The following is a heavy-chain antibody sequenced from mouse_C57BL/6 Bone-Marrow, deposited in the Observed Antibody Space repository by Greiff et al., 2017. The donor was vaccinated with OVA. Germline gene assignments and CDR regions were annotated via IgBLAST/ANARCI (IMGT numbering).Heavy chain of an antibody. J-gene: IGHJ2*01. V-gene: IGHV7-3*01. CDR1: GFTFTDYY. CDR2: IRNKANGYTT. D-gene: IGHD2-2*01. Sequence: EVMLVESGGGLVQPGGSLSLSCAASGFTFTDYYMSWVRQPPGKALEWLGFIRNKANGYTTAYSASVKGRFTISRDNSQSILYLQMNALRAEDSATYDCARYRVVTTGYYFDYWGQGTTLTVSS. CDR3: ARYRVVTTGYYFDY.